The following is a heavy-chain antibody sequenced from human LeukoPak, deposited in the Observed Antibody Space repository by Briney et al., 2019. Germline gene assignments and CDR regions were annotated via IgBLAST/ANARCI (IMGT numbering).Heavy chain of an antibody. CDR1: GGSISSSSYY. J-gene: IGHJ4*02. V-gene: IGHV4-39*01. D-gene: IGHD3-10*01. CDR3: ARCITMVRGGQYYFDY. Sequence: SETLSLTCTVSGGSISSSSYYWGWIRQPPGKGLEWIGSIYYSGSTYYNPSLKSRVTISVDTSKNQFSLKLSSVTAADMAVYYCARCITMVRGGQYYFDYWGQGTLVTVSS. CDR2: IYYSGST.